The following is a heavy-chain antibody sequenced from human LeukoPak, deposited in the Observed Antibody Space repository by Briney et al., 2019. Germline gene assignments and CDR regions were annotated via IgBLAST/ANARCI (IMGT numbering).Heavy chain of an antibody. Sequence: GASVKVSCKASGYTFTSYAMNWVRQAPGQGLEWMGWINTNTGNPTYAQGFTGRFVFSLDTSVSTAYLQISSLKAEDTAVYYCARAYITMVRDGTGWFDPWGQGTLVTVSS. CDR1: GYTFTSYA. CDR2: INTNTGNP. D-gene: IGHD3-10*01. V-gene: IGHV7-4-1*02. J-gene: IGHJ5*02. CDR3: ARAYITMVRDGTGWFDP.